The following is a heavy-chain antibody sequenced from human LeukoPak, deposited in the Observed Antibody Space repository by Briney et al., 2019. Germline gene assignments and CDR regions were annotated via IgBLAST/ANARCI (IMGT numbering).Heavy chain of an antibody. V-gene: IGHV1-8*01. CDR2: MNPNSGNT. D-gene: IGHD3-10*01. CDR3: ARGQAGPYYNADPCYPLDD. J-gene: IGHJ4*02. CDR1: VYTFIRYD. Sequence: ASVKVSCKASVYTFIRYDITWVRQATGQGLEWMGWMNPNSGNTGYAQKFQGRVTMTRNTSQNTAYMELNSLTSEVTVVYYCARGQAGPYYNADPCYPLDDWGQGTLVTVSS.